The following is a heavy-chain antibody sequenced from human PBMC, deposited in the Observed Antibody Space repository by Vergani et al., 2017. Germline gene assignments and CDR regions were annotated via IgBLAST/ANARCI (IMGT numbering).Heavy chain of an antibody. Sequence: QLQLQESGPGLVKPSETLSLTCTVSGGTISSSSNYWGWIRQPPGKGLEWIGSIYYSGSTYYNPSLKSRIIISVDTSNNQYSQMLSSVTAADTAVYCWAGRAGIAAAGYDYWDQGTLVTVSS. J-gene: IGHJ4*02. CDR1: GGTISSSSNY. CDR3: AGRAGIAAAGYDY. CDR2: IYYSGST. V-gene: IGHV4-39*01. D-gene: IGHD6-13*01.